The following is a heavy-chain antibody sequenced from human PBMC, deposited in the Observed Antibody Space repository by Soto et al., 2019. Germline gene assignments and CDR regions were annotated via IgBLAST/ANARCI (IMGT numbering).Heavy chain of an antibody. Sequence: ASVKVSCKASGYTFTGYYMHWVRQAPGQGLEWMGWINPNSGGTNYAQKFQGRVTMTRETSISTAYMELSRLRSDDTAVYYCARAKRLERFLNHHYYGMDVWGQGTTVTVSS. V-gene: IGHV1-2*02. CDR2: INPNSGGT. CDR3: ARAKRLERFLNHHYYGMDV. CDR1: GYTFTGYY. J-gene: IGHJ6*02. D-gene: IGHD3-3*01.